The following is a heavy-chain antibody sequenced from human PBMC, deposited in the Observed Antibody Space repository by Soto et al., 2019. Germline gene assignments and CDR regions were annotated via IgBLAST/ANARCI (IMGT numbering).Heavy chain of an antibody. CDR1: GGSISSYY. J-gene: IGHJ5*02. CDR3: ARESAGSGKNNWFDP. V-gene: IGHV4-59*12. D-gene: IGHD3-10*01. CDR2: IYYSGST. Sequence: SETLSLTCTVSGGSISSYYWSWIRQPPGKGLEWIGYIYYSGSTNYNPSLKSRVTISVDTSKNQFSLKLSSVTAADTAVYYCARESAGSGKNNWFDPWGQGTLVTXSS.